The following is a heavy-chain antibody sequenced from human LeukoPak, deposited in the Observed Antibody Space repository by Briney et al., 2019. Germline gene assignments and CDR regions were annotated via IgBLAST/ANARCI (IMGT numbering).Heavy chain of an antibody. Sequence: SVKVSCKASGGTFSSYAISWVRQAPGQGLEWMGRIIPILGIANYAQKFQGRVTITADKSTSTAYMELSSLRSGDTAVYYCAGDSSGYYNLWGQGTLVTVSS. CDR2: IIPILGIA. J-gene: IGHJ4*02. D-gene: IGHD3-22*01. CDR3: AGDSSGYYNL. V-gene: IGHV1-69*04. CDR1: GGTFSSYA.